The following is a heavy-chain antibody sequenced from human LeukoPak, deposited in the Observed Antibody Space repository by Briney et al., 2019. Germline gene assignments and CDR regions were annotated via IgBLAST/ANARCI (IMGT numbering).Heavy chain of an antibody. CDR2: INPSGGST. CDR3: AKVTRAYCGGDCSRPGDY. Sequence: GASVKVSCKASGYTFTSYYMHWVRQAPGQGLEWMGIINPSGGSTSYAQKFQGRVTMTRDTSTSTVYMELSSLRSEDTAVYYCAKVTRAYCGGDCSRPGDYWGQGTLVTVSS. D-gene: IGHD2-21*02. J-gene: IGHJ4*02. CDR1: GYTFTSYY. V-gene: IGHV1-46*01.